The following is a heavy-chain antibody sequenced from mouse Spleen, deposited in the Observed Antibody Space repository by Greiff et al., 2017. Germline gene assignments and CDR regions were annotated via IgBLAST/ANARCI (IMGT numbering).Heavy chain of an antibody. Sequence: EVQVVESGGGLVQPGGSLRLSCATSGFTFTDYYMSWVRQPPGKALEWLGFIRNKANGYTTEYSASVKGRFTISRDNSQSILYLQMNTLRAEDSATYYGARDWYYGSSYNAMDYWGQGTSVTVSS. J-gene: IGHJ4*01. CDR3: ARDWYYGSSYNAMDY. D-gene: IGHD1-1*01. V-gene: IGHV7-3*02. CDR1: GFTFTDYY. CDR2: IRNKANGYTT.